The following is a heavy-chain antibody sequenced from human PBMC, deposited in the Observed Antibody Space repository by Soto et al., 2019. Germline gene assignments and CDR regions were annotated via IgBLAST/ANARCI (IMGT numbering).Heavy chain of an antibody. J-gene: IGHJ1*01. CDR3: AQDPGIAVAGIVYFQH. Sequence: EVQLLESGGGLVQPGGSLRLSCAASGFTFSSYAMSWVRQAPGKGLEWVSAISGSGGSTYYADSVKGRFTISRDNSKNTLYLQMNSLRAEDTAVYYCAQDPGIAVAGIVYFQHWGQGTLVTVSS. CDR1: GFTFSSYA. V-gene: IGHV3-23*01. D-gene: IGHD6-19*01. CDR2: ISGSGGST.